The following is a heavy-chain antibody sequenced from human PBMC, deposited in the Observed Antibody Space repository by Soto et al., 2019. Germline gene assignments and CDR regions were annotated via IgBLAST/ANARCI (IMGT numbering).Heavy chain of an antibody. Sequence: PSETLSLTCAVSGGSISSGGYSWSWIRQPPGKGLEWIGYIYHSGSTYYNPSLKSRVTMSVDTSNNQFSLRLSSVTAADTAVYYCARGGWSLDYWGQGTSVTASS. CDR1: GGSISSGGYS. D-gene: IGHD6-19*01. J-gene: IGHJ4*02. CDR3: ARGGWSLDY. V-gene: IGHV4-30-2*01. CDR2: IYHSGST.